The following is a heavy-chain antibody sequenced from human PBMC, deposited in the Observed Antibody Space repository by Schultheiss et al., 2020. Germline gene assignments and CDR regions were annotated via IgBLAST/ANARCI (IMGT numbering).Heavy chain of an antibody. CDR1: GFTFSDYY. D-gene: IGHD3-16*01. CDR2: ISSSGSII. Sequence: GGSLRLSCAASGFTFSDYYMSWIRQAPGKGLEWVSYISSSGSIIYYADSVRGRFTISRDNSKNTLYLQMNSLRAEDTAVYYCAKDSGGEEAYFDYWGQGTLVTVSS. CDR3: AKDSGGEEAYFDY. J-gene: IGHJ4*02. V-gene: IGHV3-11*01.